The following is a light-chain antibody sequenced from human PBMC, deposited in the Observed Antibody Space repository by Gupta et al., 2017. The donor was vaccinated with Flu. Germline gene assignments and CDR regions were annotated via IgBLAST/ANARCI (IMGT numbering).Light chain of an antibody. CDR2: AAS. V-gene: IGKV1-39*01. CDR1: QSISSY. J-gene: IGKJ2*03. CDR3: QQSYSTPRS. Sequence: DIQMTQSPSSLSASVGDRVTITCRASQSISSYLNWYQQKPGKAPKLLIYAASSLQSGVPSRFSGSGSGTDFTLTISSLQVEDFATYYCQQSYSTPRSFGQGTKVEIK.